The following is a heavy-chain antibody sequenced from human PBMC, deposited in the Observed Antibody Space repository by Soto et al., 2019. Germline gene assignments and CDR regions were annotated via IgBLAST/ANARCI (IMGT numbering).Heavy chain of an antibody. Sequence: EVQLLESGGGLVQPGGSLRLSCAVSGFTFSSYVMYWVRQAPGRGLEWVSAISGSGGSTYYADSVKGRFTISRDNSKDTLYFQMNSLRAEDTAVYYCAKLGVRLATAGVDYWGQGTLVTVSS. CDR1: GFTFSSYV. V-gene: IGHV3-23*01. CDR2: ISGSGGST. J-gene: IGHJ4*02. D-gene: IGHD6-13*01. CDR3: AKLGVRLATAGVDY.